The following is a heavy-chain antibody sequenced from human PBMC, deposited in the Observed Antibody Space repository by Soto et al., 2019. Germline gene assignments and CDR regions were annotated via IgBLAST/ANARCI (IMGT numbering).Heavy chain of an antibody. V-gene: IGHV1-69*01. CDR1: GCTFSSYA. J-gene: IGHJ4*02. CDR2: IIPIFGTA. CDR3: ARELNDWRFFDY. D-gene: IGHD3-3*01. Sequence: QVQLVQSGAEVKKPGSSVKVSCKASGCTFSSYAISWVRQAPGQGLEWMGGIIPIFGTANYAQKFQGRVTITAEESTSTAYMELSSLISEDTAVYYCARELNDWRFFDYWGQGTMVTVSS.